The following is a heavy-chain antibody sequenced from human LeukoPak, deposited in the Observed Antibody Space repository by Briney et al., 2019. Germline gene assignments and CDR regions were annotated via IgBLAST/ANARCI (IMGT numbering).Heavy chain of an antibody. J-gene: IGHJ4*02. CDR1: GFTFSDYY. CDR3: ARDAAFGGVNPFDY. V-gene: IGHV3-11*01. Sequence: PGGSLRVSCAASGFTFSDYYMSWIRQAPGKGLEWVSYIGSSGDIIYYADSVRGRFTISRDNAKNSLYLQMDSLRAEDTAVYYCARDAAFGGVNPFDYWGQGTLVTVSS. D-gene: IGHD3-16*01. CDR2: IGSSGDII.